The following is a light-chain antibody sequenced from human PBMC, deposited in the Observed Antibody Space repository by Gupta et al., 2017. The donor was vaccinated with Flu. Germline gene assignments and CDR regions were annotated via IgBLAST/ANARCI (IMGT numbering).Light chain of an antibody. CDR3: TSYAGSNNVV. Sequence: QSALTQPPSASGSPGQSVTISCTGTSSDVGGYDYVSWYQQYPGKVPKLMIYAVTKRPSGVPDRFSGSKSGNTASLTVSGLQAEDEADYYCTSYAGSNNVVFGGGTKLTVL. J-gene: IGLJ2*01. CDR2: AVT. CDR1: SSDVGGYDY. V-gene: IGLV2-8*01.